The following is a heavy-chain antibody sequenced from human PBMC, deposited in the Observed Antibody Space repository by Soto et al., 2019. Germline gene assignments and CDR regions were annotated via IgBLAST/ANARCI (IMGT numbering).Heavy chain of an antibody. J-gene: IGHJ4*02. CDR2: VSGSGGST. CDR3: AKGRWGTGDRVFDS. Sequence: EVQLLESGGGLVQPGGSLRLSCAASGFTFSSYAMSWVRQAPGKGLEWVSAVSGSGGSTYYADSVKGRFTISRDNSKSTLSLQMNSLRAEDTAVYYCAKGRWGTGDRVFDSWGLGTLVTVSS. V-gene: IGHV3-23*01. D-gene: IGHD3-16*01. CDR1: GFTFSSYA.